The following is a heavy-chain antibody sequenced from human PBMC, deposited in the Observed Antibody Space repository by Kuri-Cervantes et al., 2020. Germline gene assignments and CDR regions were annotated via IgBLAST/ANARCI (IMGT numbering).Heavy chain of an antibody. V-gene: IGHV4-31*03. Sequence: LRLSCTVSGGSISSGGYYWSWIRQHPGKGLEWIGYIYYSGSTYYNPSLKSRVTISVDTSKNQFSLKLSSVTAADTAVYYCARDLVALDPYYYYGMDVWGQGTTVTVSS. CDR2: IYYSGST. CDR1: GGSISSGGYY. J-gene: IGHJ6*02. D-gene: IGHD5-12*01. CDR3: ARDLVALDPYYYYGMDV.